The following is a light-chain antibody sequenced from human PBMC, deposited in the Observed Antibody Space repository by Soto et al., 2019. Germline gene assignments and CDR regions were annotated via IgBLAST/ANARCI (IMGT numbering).Light chain of an antibody. CDR2: AAS. V-gene: IGKV1-39*01. Sequence: DIQMTQSPSSLSASVRDRVTITCRASQNIGNYLNWYQQKVGAAPKLLIYAASSLQSGVPSRFSGTGSGTDFTLTISSLQPEDSATYFSQQSIRYPLTFGGGTKV. J-gene: IGKJ4*01. CDR1: QNIGNY. CDR3: QQSIRYPLT.